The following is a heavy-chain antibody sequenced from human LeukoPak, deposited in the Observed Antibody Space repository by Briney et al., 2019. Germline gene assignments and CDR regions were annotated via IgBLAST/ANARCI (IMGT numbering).Heavy chain of an antibody. J-gene: IGHJ6*03. D-gene: IGHD1-1*01. V-gene: IGHV3-48*01. CDR2: ISSSSNTI. CDR3: AKQLRVYYYMDV. Sequence: PGGSLRLSCAASGFTFSSYSMNWVRQAPGKGLEWVSYISSSSNTIYYADSVKGRFTISRDNAKNTVYLQMNSLRAEDTAVYYCAKQLRVYYYMDVWGKGTTVTISS. CDR1: GFTFSSYS.